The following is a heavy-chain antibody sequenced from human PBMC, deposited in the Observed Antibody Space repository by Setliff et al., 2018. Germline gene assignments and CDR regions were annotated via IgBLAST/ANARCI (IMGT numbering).Heavy chain of an antibody. CDR3: ARGYRGYYNFWSGSQGANWFDP. CDR2: IIPIFGTA. J-gene: IGHJ5*02. V-gene: IGHV1-69*13. D-gene: IGHD3-3*01. Sequence: SVKVSCKATGGTFSSYAISWVRQAPGQGLEWMGGIIPIFGTANYAQKFQGRVTITADESTSTAYMELSSLRSEDTAVYYCARGYRGYYNFWSGSQGANWFDPWGQGTLVTVSS. CDR1: GGTFSSYA.